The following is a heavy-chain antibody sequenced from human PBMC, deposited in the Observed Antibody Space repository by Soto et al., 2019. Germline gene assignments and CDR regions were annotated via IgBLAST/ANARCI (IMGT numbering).Heavy chain of an antibody. CDR2: ISGSGVST. J-gene: IGHJ4*02. D-gene: IGHD3-16*01. Sequence: QHGGSLRLSCAASGFIFSTTAMTWVRQAPGKGLEWVSTISGSGVSTYYTDSVKGRFTISRDNSKNTLYLQMNSLRAEDTAVYFCAAVMGSDYDYVWGSLTFDDWGQGTLVTVSS. CDR1: GFIFSTTA. V-gene: IGHV3-23*01. CDR3: AAVMGSDYDYVWGSLTFDD.